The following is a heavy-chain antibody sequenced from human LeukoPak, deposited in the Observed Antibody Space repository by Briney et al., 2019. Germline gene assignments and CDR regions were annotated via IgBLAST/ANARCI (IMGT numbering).Heavy chain of an antibody. CDR2: IKQDGSEK. D-gene: IGHD2-21*02. V-gene: IGHV3-7*01. J-gene: IGHJ4*02. CDR3: ARGPLLVVTAIFPYYFDY. Sequence: GGSLRLFCAASGFTFSSYWMSWVRQAPGKGLEWVANIKQDGSEKYYVNSVKGRFTISRDNAKNSLYLQMNSLRAEDTAVYYCARGPLLVVTAIFPYYFDYWGQGTLVTVSS. CDR1: GFTFSSYW.